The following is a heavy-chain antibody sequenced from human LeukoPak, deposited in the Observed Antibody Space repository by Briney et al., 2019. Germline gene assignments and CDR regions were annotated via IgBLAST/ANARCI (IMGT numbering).Heavy chain of an antibody. CDR2: ISGYNGDT. D-gene: IGHD3-10*01. CDR3: TRDHYVSGSCWSDCFDP. V-gene: IGHV1-18*01. Sequence: EASVKVSCKASGYTFTKYGISWVRQAPGQGLEWLGWISGYNGDTNYAQRLQGRVTMTKDTSSSTAHLELRSLRSDDTAFYCCTRDHYVSGSCWSDCFDPWGQGTLVTVSS. CDR1: GYTFTKYG. J-gene: IGHJ5*02.